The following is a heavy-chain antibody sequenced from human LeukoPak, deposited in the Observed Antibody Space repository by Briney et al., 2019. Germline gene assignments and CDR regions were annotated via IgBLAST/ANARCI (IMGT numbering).Heavy chain of an antibody. V-gene: IGHV4-59*01. CDR1: GGSISSYY. D-gene: IGHD6-19*01. J-gene: IGHJ1*01. CDR2: IYYSGST. CDR3: ARTTTVSKQWLVQAEYFQH. Sequence: SETLSLTCTVSGGSISSYYWSWIRQPPGKGLEWIGYIYYSGSTNYNPSLKSRVAISVDTSKNQSSLKLSSVTAADTAVYYCARTTTVSKQWLVQAEYFQHWGQGTLVTVSS.